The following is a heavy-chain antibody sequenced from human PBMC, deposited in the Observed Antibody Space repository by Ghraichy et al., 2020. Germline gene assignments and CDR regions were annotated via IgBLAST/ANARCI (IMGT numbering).Heavy chain of an antibody. CDR2: INHSGST. Sequence: SETLSLTCAVYGGSFSGYYWSWIRQPPGKGLEWIGEINHSGSTNYNPSLKSRVTISVDTSKNQFSLKLSSVTAADTAVYYCARGRYSSSKINRAFDYWGQGTLVTVSS. J-gene: IGHJ4*02. V-gene: IGHV4-34*01. CDR1: GGSFSGYY. D-gene: IGHD6-13*01. CDR3: ARGRYSSSKINRAFDY.